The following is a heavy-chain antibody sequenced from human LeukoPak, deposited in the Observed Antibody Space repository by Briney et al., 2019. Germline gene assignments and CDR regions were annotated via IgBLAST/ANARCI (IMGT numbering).Heavy chain of an antibody. CDR1: GFTFSSSA. Sequence: GGSQRLSCAASGFTFSSSAMNWVRQAPGKGLEWVSACGTGGDTYYADSVKGRFTISRDNSKNTLYLQMTSLRAEDTAVYYCAKKTPGTHPFDYWGQGTLVTVSP. CDR2: CGTGGDT. V-gene: IGHV3-23*01. D-gene: IGHD6-13*01. J-gene: IGHJ4*02. CDR3: AKKTPGTHPFDY.